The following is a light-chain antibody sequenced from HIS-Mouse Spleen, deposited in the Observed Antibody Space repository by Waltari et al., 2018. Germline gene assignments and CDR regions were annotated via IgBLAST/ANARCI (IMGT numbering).Light chain of an antibody. V-gene: IGLV1-47*01. Sequence: QSVLTQPPSASGTPGQRATISCSGRSSNIGSNYVYWYQQPPGTAPKPPIYRNNQRPSGVPDRFSGSQSGTSASLAISGLRSEDEADYYCAAWDDSLSGLFGGGTKLTVL. CDR2: RNN. CDR1: SSNIGSNY. J-gene: IGLJ2*01. CDR3: AAWDDSLSGL.